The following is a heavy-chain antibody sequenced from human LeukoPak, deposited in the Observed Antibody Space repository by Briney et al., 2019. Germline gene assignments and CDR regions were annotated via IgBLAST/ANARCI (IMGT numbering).Heavy chain of an antibody. CDR3: ARTITMVRGAASWDMDV. CDR2: INPSDGTT. D-gene: IGHD3-10*01. V-gene: IGHV1-46*01. J-gene: IGHJ6*03. CDR1: GYTFTSYY. Sequence: ASVKVSCKASGYTFTSYYMHWVRQAPGQGLEWMGIINPSDGTTSYAQKFQGRVTMTRDTSTSTVYMELSSLRSEDTAMYYCARTITMVRGAASWDMDVWGKGTTVTVSS.